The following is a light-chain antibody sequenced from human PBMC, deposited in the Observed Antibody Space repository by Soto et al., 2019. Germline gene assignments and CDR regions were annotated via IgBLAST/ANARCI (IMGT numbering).Light chain of an antibody. CDR2: GAS. CDR1: QSVSSGY. CDR3: QQYDTSPPT. V-gene: IGKV3-20*01. Sequence: IVLTQSPGTLSLSPGETATLSCRASQSVSSGYLAWYQQKPGQAPRLLIYGASSRATGIPDRFSGSGSGTDFTLTISRLEPEDFAVYYCQQYDTSPPTFGGGTKVDIK. J-gene: IGKJ4*01.